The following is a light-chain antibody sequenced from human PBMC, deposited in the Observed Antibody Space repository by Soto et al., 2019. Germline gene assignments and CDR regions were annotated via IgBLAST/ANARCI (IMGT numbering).Light chain of an antibody. CDR3: QQYGSLSWT. V-gene: IGKV3-11*01. CDR1: QSFSSY. J-gene: IGKJ1*01. Sequence: EIVLTQSPATLSLSPGERATLSCRASQSFSSYLAWYQQRPGQAPRLLIYDASNRATGVPARFSGSGSGTDFTLTISRLELEDFAVYYCQQYGSLSWTFGQGTKVDIK. CDR2: DAS.